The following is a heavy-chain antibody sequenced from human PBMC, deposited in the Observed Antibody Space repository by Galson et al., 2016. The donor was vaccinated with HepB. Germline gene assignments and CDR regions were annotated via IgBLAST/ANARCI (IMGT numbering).Heavy chain of an antibody. CDR2: IDPTDGTT. D-gene: IGHD2-15*01. CDR1: GYTFIRFY. CDR3: ARDRATVGCSSSSCNHYMDV. Sequence: SVTVSCKASGYTFIRFYMHWVRQAPGHGLEWMGMIDPTDGTTTYALNFQGRVTMTRGPSTSTVHMYLSSLGSEDTAVYYCARDRATVGCSSSSCNHYMDVWGKGTTVTVSS. J-gene: IGHJ6*03. V-gene: IGHV1-46*01.